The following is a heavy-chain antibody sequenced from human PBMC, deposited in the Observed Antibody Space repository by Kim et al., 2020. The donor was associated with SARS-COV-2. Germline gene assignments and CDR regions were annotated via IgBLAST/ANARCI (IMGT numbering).Heavy chain of an antibody. CDR2: IIPIFGTA. CDR3: AREGGYILTGLFDP. Sequence: SVKENCKESEVVFRSYAISWVRQAPGQGLEWMGGIIPIFGTANYAQKFQGRVTITADESTSTAYMELSSLRSEDTAVYYCAREGGYILTGLFDPWGQGTLVTVSS. J-gene: IGHJ5*02. CDR1: EVVFRSYA. D-gene: IGHD3-9*01. V-gene: IGHV1-69*13.